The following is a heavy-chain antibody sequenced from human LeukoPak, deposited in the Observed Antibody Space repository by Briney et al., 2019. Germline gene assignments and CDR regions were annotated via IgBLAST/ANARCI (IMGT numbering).Heavy chain of an antibody. J-gene: IGHJ2*01. V-gene: IGHV4-39*01. CDR3: ARLWYWYFDL. CDR1: GGSISSSSYY. D-gene: IGHD3-16*01. CDR2: IYYSGST. Sequence: SETLSLTCTVSGGSISSSSYYWGWIRQPPGKGLEWIGSIYYSGSTYYNPSLKSRVTISVDTSKNQFSLKLSSVTAADTAVYYCARLWYWYFDLWGRGTLVTVSS.